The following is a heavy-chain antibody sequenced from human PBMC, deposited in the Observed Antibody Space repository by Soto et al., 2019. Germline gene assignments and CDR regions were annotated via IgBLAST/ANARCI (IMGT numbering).Heavy chain of an antibody. Sequence: GGSLRLSCAASGFTFSSYGMHWVRQAPGKGLEWVAVIWYDGSNKYYADSVKGRFTISRDNSKNTLYLQMNSLRAEDTAVYYCARVLLGGWVRYYYYGMDVWGQGTTVTVSS. CDR2: IWYDGSNK. D-gene: IGHD3-16*01. V-gene: IGHV3-33*01. CDR1: GFTFSSYG. CDR3: ARVLLGGWVRYYYYGMDV. J-gene: IGHJ6*02.